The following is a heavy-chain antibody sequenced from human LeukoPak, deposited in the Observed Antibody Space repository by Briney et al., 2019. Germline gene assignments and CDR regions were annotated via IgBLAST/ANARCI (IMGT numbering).Heavy chain of an antibody. J-gene: IGHJ5*02. Sequence: SVKVSCKASGGTFSNHVMTWVRQAPGQGLEWMGGIISAFGPANYAQKFQGRVTITADESINTAYMELSSLRSEDTAVYYCARGHPHPTYGGYDWFDPWGQGTLVTVSS. D-gene: IGHD5-12*01. CDR3: ARGHPHPTYGGYDWFDP. V-gene: IGHV1-69*13. CDR1: GGTFSNHV. CDR2: IISAFGPA.